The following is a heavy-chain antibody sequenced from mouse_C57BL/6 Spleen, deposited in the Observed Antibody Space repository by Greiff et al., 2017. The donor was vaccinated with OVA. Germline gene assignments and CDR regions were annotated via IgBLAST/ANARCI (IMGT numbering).Heavy chain of an antibody. CDR3: ARYGNYNYFDY. D-gene: IGHD2-1*01. Sequence: EVKLVESGGGLVQPGGSLSLSCAASGLTFTDYYMSWVRQPPGKELEWLGFIRNKANGYTTEYSGFVKGRFTISRDNSQSILYLQMNALRAEDSATYYCARYGNYNYFDYWGQGTTLTVSS. V-gene: IGHV7-3*01. CDR2: IRNKANGYTT. J-gene: IGHJ2*01. CDR1: GLTFTDYY.